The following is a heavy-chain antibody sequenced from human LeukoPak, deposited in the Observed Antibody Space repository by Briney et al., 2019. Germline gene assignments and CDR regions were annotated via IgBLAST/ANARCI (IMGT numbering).Heavy chain of an antibody. Sequence: PSETLSLTCTVSGGSISSSSYYWGWIRQPPGKGLEWIGSIYYSGSTNYNPSLKSRVTISVDTSKNQFSLKLSSVAAADAAVYYCARAGIEAAAGGFDYWGQGTLVTVSS. D-gene: IGHD6-13*01. J-gene: IGHJ4*02. CDR2: IYYSGST. V-gene: IGHV4-39*07. CDR3: ARAGIEAAAGGFDY. CDR1: GGSISSSSYY.